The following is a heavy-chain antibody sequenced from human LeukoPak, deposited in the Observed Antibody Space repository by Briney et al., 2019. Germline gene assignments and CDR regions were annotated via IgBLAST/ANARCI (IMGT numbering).Heavy chain of an antibody. J-gene: IGHJ4*02. Sequence: GGSLRLSCAASGFTFSNHWMHWVRQAPGKGLMWVSRINRDGSRTDYADSVKGRFTISRDNSKNTLYLQMNSLRAEDTAVYYCARVFSAGGVVPTPIDYWGQGTLVTVSS. CDR2: INRDGSRT. CDR3: ARVFSAGGVVPTPIDY. V-gene: IGHV3-74*01. CDR1: GFTFSNHW. D-gene: IGHD3-10*01.